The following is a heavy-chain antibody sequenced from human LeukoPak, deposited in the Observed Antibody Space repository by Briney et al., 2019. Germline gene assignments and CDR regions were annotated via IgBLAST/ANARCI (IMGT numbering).Heavy chain of an antibody. V-gene: IGHV3-74*01. CDR1: GFSFSNYW. J-gene: IGHJ5*02. CDR2: INSDGSYT. CDR3: ARADNWQSGGA. Sequence: GGSLRLSCVASGFSFSNYWMYWGRQAPGKGLVWVSRINSDGSYTDYADSAKGRFTISRDNAKDTPYLQMNGLRADDTAVYYCARADNWQSGGAWGQGTLVTVSS. D-gene: IGHD1-1*01.